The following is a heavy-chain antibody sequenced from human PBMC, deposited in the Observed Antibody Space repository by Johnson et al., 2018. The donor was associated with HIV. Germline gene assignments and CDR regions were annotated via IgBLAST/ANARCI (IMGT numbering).Heavy chain of an antibody. J-gene: IGHJ3*02. Sequence: VQLVESGGGLVQPGGSLRLSCAASGFTVSSNYMSWVRQAPGKGLEWVSVIYSGGSTYYADSVKGRFTISRDNSKNTLYLQMNRLRAEDTAVYDCARRSRGWYGALDIWGQGTMVTVSS. CDR1: GFTVSSNY. CDR3: ARRSRGWYGALDI. CDR2: IYSGGST. V-gene: IGHV3-66*01. D-gene: IGHD6-19*01.